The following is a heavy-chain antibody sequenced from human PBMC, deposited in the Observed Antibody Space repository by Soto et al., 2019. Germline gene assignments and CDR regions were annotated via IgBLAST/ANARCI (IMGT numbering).Heavy chain of an antibody. CDR1: GFSFNEAW. CDR2: IKTSAGGGAT. CDR3: TTGSVEGI. V-gene: IGHV3-15*07. D-gene: IGHD2-15*01. Sequence: EVQLVESAGGLVKPGGSLRLSCVASGFSFNEAWMKWVRQAPGQGLEWVGRIKTSAGGGATNYAAPVQGRFTISRDDSKNTLYLHMNSLRTEETAIYYCTTGSVEGIWGQGTTVIVSS. J-gene: IGHJ6*02.